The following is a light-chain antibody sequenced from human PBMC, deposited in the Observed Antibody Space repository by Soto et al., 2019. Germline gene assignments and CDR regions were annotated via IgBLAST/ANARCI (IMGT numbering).Light chain of an antibody. J-gene: IGKJ1*01. CDR3: QQYNNWPRT. Sequence: EIVMTQSPATLSVSPGERATLSCRASQSVSSNLAWYQQKPGQAPRLLIYGASTRATGIPARFSGSGSGTKFTLTISSLQSEDFAVYYCQQYNNWPRTFGQVTKVDIK. CDR2: GAS. V-gene: IGKV3-15*01. CDR1: QSVSSN.